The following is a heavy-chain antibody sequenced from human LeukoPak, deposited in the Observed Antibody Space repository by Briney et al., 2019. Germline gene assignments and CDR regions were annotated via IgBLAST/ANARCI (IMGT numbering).Heavy chain of an antibody. D-gene: IGHD1-26*01. J-gene: IGHJ6*03. V-gene: IGHV3-20*04. Sequence: GSPRLSCAASGFTFDDYGMSWVRQAPGKGLEWVSGINWNGGSTGYADSVKGRFTISRDNAKNSLYLQMNSLRAEDTAFYYCARALSGNYGAFYYYYMDVWGKGTTVTVS. CDR1: GFTFDDYG. CDR3: ARALSGNYGAFYYYYMDV. CDR2: INWNGGST.